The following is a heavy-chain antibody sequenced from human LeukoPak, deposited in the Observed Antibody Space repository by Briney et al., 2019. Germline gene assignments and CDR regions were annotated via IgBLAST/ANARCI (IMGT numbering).Heavy chain of an antibody. J-gene: IGHJ4*02. Sequence: SETLSLTCAVYGGSFSGYYWSWIRQPPGKGLEWIGEINHSGSTNYNPSLKSRVTISVDTSKNQFSLKLSSVTAADTAVYYCARRRIAVAGMEGPFINWGQGTLVTVSS. CDR1: GGSFSGYY. D-gene: IGHD6-19*01. CDR2: INHSGST. V-gene: IGHV4-34*01. CDR3: ARRRIAVAGMEGPFIN.